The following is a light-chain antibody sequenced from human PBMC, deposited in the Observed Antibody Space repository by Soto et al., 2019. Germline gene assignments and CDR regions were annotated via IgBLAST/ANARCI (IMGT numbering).Light chain of an antibody. CDR1: QSVSSNY. CDR2: GAS. J-gene: IGKJ2*01. CDR3: HQYGGSPPYT. V-gene: IGKV3-20*01. Sequence: IVLTQAPGTLSFSRGERATLSCRASQSVSSNYLAWYQQKPGQAPRLLIYGASSRATGIPDRFSGSGSGTDFTLTVSRLEPEDFAVYYCHQYGGSPPYTFGQGTKVDIK.